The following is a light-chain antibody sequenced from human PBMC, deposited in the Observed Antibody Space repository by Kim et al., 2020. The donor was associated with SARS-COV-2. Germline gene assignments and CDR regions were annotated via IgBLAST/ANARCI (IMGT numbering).Light chain of an antibody. V-gene: IGLV2-14*03. CDR3: SSYTTNSTLL. CDR2: EVS. J-gene: IGLJ2*01. Sequence: GQSLTLACPGTSSDVGAYDHVSWYRQHPGKAPKLLIYEVSNRPSGVSDRLSGSRSGNTASLTISGLQAEDEAEYYCSSYTTNSTLLFGGGTQLTVL. CDR1: SSDVGAYDH.